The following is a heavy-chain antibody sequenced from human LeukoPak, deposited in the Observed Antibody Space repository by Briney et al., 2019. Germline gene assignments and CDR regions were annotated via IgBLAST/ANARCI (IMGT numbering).Heavy chain of an antibody. D-gene: IGHD5-18*01. CDR3: ARDSGYSYDSGTLDY. CDR2: ISYDGGNK. J-gene: IGHJ4*02. Sequence: GGSLRLSCAASGFTFSSYAMHWVRQAPGKGLEWVAVISYDGGNKYYADSVKGRFTISRDNSKNTLYLQMNSLRAEDTAVYYCARDSGYSYDSGTLDYWGQGTLVTVSS. CDR1: GFTFSSYA. V-gene: IGHV3-30-3*01.